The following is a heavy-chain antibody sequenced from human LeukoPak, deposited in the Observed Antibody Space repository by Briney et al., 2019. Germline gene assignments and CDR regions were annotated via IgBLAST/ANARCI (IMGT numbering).Heavy chain of an antibody. CDR1: GFTFSSYA. CDR2: ISGSGGST. CDR3: AKTGSDCTNGVCYTGGSYYYYYMDV. J-gene: IGHJ6*03. D-gene: IGHD2-8*01. Sequence: GGSLRLSCAASGFTFSSYAMSWVRRAPGKGLEWVSAISGSGGSTYYADSVKGRFTISRDNSKNTLYLQMNSLRAEDTAVYYCAKTGSDCTNGVCYTGGSYYYYYMDVWGKGTTVTVSS. V-gene: IGHV3-23*01.